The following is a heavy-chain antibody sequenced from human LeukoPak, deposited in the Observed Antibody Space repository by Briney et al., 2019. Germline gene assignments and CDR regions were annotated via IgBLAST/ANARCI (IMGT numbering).Heavy chain of an antibody. Sequence: GASVRISCKTSGYNFYNYAVTWVRQAPGQGLEWMGWNSGYNGNTDYAQKFQGRVTMTADASTTTFYVELRSQTSDDTAVYYCARDGATAGQFDYWGQGTLVTVPS. CDR2: NSGYNGNT. CDR1: GYNFYNYA. V-gene: IGHV1-18*04. CDR3: ARDGATAGQFDY. J-gene: IGHJ4*02. D-gene: IGHD6-13*01.